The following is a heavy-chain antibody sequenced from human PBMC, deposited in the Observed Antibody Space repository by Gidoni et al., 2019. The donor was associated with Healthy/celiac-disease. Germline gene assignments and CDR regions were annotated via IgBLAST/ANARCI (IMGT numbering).Heavy chain of an antibody. CDR2: ISGSDGSI. V-gene: IGHV3-23*01. J-gene: IGHJ5*02. CDR3: AKGTSVADL. Sequence: EVQLLESGGGLVPPGGSLRLSCAASGFTFSSYAMNWVRQAPGKGLEWVSAISGSDGSIYYADSVKGRFTISRDNSKNTLYLQMNSLRAEDTAVYYCAKGTSVADLWGQGTLVTVSS. CDR1: GFTFSSYA. D-gene: IGHD5-12*01.